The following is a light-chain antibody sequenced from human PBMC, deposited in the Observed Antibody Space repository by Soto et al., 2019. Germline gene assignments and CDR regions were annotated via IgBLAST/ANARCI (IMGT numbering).Light chain of an antibody. J-gene: IGKJ1*01. V-gene: IGKV1-5*01. CDR2: DAS. CDR3: QQYNSYPT. Sequence: DIQMTQSPSTLSASVGDRVTITCRASQSISSWLAWYQQKPGKAPKFLIYDASSLESGVPSRFSGSGSGTEFTLTLSSLQPDDIATYYCQQYNSYPTFGQGTKVEIK. CDR1: QSISSW.